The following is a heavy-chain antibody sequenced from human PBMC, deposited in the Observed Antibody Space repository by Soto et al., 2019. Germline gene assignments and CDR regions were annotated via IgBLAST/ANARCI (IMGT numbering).Heavy chain of an antibody. Sequence: QVQLVESGGGVVQPGRSLRLSCAASGFTFSSYAMHWVRQAPGKGLEWVAVISYDGSNKYYADSVKGRFTISRDNSKNTLYLQMNGLRAEDTAVYYCARVRLRPTTRGAFDIWGQGTMVTVSS. D-gene: IGHD4-17*01. CDR2: ISYDGSNK. V-gene: IGHV3-30-3*01. CDR1: GFTFSSYA. J-gene: IGHJ3*02. CDR3: ARVRLRPTTRGAFDI.